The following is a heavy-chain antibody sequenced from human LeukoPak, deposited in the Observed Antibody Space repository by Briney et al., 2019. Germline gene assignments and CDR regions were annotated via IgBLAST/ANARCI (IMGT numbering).Heavy chain of an antibody. Sequence: GGSLRLSCAASGFSFSDHYMSWIRQAPGKGLEWISYMNSSDNPIYYPYSMKGLFTISRDNAKNSVYLQTNNRRAEDTAVYYCARNRVGRRTSCYDYRGQGTLVTVSS. CDR1: GFSFSDHY. CDR3: ARNRVGRRTSCYDY. J-gene: IGHJ4*02. D-gene: IGHD2-2*01. CDR2: MNSSDNPI. V-gene: IGHV3-11*01.